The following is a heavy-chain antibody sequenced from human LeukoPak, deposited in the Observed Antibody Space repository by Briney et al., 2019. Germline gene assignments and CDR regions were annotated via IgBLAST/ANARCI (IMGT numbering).Heavy chain of an antibody. D-gene: IGHD4-11*01. Sequence: GGSLRLSCAASGFTFDDYAMHWVRQAPGKGLGWVSGISWNSGSIGYADSVKGRFTISRDNAKNSLYLQMNSLRAEDTALYYCARGRKIYSNSDFDYWGQGTLVTVSS. CDR2: ISWNSGSI. CDR1: GFTFDDYA. V-gene: IGHV3-9*01. J-gene: IGHJ4*02. CDR3: ARGRKIYSNSDFDY.